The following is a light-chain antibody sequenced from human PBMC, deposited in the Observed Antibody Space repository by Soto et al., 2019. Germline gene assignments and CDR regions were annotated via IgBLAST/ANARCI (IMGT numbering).Light chain of an antibody. CDR3: QQRKNWQVT. CDR1: QSVSSY. V-gene: IGKV3-11*01. Sequence: EIVLTQSPVTLSFSPGERATLSFRASQSVSSYLAWYQQKPGQAPRLLIYDASNRATGIPARFSGSGSGTDFTLTISSLEPEDFAVYYCQQRKNWQVTFGQGTRLEI. CDR2: DAS. J-gene: IGKJ5*01.